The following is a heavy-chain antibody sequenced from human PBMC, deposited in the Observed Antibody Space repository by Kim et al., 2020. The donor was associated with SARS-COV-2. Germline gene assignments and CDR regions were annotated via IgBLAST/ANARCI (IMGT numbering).Heavy chain of an antibody. Sequence: GGSLRLSCAASGFTFSSYGMHWVRQAPGKGLEWVAVISYDGSNKYYADSVKGRFTISRDNSKNTLYLQMNSLRAEDTAVYYCAKDGPPGPHYGKYYYYYGMDVWGQGTTVTVSS. CDR1: GFTFSSYG. J-gene: IGHJ6*02. D-gene: IGHD4-17*01. CDR3: AKDGPPGPHYGKYYYYYGMDV. V-gene: IGHV3-30*18. CDR2: ISYDGSNK.